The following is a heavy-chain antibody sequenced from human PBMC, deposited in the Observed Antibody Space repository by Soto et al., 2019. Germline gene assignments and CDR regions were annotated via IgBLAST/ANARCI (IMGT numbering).Heavy chain of an antibody. CDR1: GGSVSSISAA. J-gene: IGHJ1*01. Sequence: SQSLSLTCAISGGSVSSISAAWNWIRQSPSRGLEWLGRTYYRSKWYNDYAVSVKSRITINPDTSKNQFSLQLNSVTPEYTAVYACERVKSSGWYPRNWGKGTPVTVSS. CDR2: TYYRSKWYN. CDR3: ERVKSSGWYPRN. D-gene: IGHD6-19*01. V-gene: IGHV6-1*01.